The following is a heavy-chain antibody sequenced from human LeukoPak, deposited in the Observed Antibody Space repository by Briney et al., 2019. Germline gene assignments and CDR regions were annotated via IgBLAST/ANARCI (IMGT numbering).Heavy chain of an antibody. CDR2: ITSSSNYI. CDR1: GFTFSSYS. Sequence: GTLRLSCAASGFTFSSYSMNWVRQAPGKGLEWVSSITSSSNYIYYADSVKGRFTISRDNAKNSVYLQMHSLRAEDTALYYCARVMAYCSGGSCYGGYYNALDVWGHGTTVTVSS. D-gene: IGHD2-15*01. CDR3: ARVMAYCSGGSCYGGYYNALDV. J-gene: IGHJ6*02. V-gene: IGHV3-21*01.